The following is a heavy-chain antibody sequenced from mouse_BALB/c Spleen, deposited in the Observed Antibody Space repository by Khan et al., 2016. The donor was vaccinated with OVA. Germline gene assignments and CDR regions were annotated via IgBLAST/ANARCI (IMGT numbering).Heavy chain of an antibody. CDR3: ARQPYYHYYIMDY. V-gene: IGHV2-6-1*01. Sequence: VQLQESGPGLVAPSQSLSITCTISGFSLTNYGVHWVRQPPGKGLEWRVVFWSDGSATYNSALKSRLSISKHNSKNQVFLQMNSLQTDDTAMYYCARQPYYHYYIMDYWGQGTSVTVSS. CDR2: FWSDGSA. D-gene: IGHD2-10*01. J-gene: IGHJ4*01. CDR1: GFSLTNYG.